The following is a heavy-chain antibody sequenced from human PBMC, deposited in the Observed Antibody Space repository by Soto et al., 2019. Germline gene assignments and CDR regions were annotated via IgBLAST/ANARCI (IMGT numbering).Heavy chain of an antibody. D-gene: IGHD3-22*01. J-gene: IGHJ5*02. CDR1: GGSISSYY. CDR3: ARGYYYDSSGDTNLFAP. CDR2: IYYSGST. Sequence: SETLSLTCTVSGGSISSYYWSWIRQPPGKGLEWIGYIYYSGSTNYNPSLKSRVTISVDTSKNQFSLKLSSVTAADTAVYYCARGYYYDSSGDTNLFAPWGQGTLVTVSS. V-gene: IGHV4-59*01.